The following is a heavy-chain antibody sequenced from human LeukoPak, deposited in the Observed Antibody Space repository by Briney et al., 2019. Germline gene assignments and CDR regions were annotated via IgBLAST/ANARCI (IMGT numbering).Heavy chain of an antibody. CDR3: AKDSIAAAGGPRPFDY. CDR2: ISGSGGST. J-gene: IGHJ4*02. V-gene: IGHV3-23*01. CDR1: GFTFSSYA. Sequence: GGSLRLSCAASGFTFSSYAMSWVRQAPGKGLEWVSAISGSGGSTYYADSVKGRFTISRDNSKNTLYQQMNSLRAEDTAVYYCAKDSIAAAGGPRPFDYWGQGTLVTVFS. D-gene: IGHD6-13*01.